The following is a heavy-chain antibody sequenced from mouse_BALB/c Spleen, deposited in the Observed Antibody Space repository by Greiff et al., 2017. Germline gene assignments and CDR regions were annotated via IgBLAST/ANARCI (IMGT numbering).Heavy chain of an antibody. J-gene: IGHJ1*01. CDR2: INPSNGRT. Sequence: VQLQQPGAELVKPGASVKLSCKASGYTFTSYWMHWVKQRPGQGLEWIGEINPSNGRTNYNEKFKSKATLTVDKSSSTAYMQLSSLTSEDSAVYYCARGGYDDWYFDVWGAGTTVTVSS. CDR1: GYTFTSYW. V-gene: IGHV1S81*02. CDR3: ARGGYDDWYFDV. D-gene: IGHD2-14*01.